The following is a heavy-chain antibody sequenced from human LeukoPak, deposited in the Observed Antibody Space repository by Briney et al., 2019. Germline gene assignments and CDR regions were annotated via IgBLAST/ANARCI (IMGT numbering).Heavy chain of an antibody. CDR1: GESFSGFY. Sequence: SETLSLNCAVYGESFSGFYWSWIRQPPGKGLEWIGEINHSGSTNYNPSLKSRVTISVDTSKNQFSLKLNSVTAADPAVYYCARGVLGRRGRDRLHNDYWGQGSLVTVSS. CDR3: ARGVLGRRGRDRLHNDY. J-gene: IGHJ4*02. V-gene: IGHV4-34*01. CDR2: INHSGST. D-gene: IGHD2-8*01.